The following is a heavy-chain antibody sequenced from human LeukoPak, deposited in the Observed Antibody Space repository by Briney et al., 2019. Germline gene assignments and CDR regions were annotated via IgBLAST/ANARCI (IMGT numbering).Heavy chain of an antibody. V-gene: IGHV4-61*05. J-gene: IGHJ5*02. CDR1: GGSISSTNYY. D-gene: IGHD3-3*01. Sequence: SETLSLTCTVSGGSISSTNYYWSWIRQPPGKGLEWIGYIYYSGSTNYNPSLKSRVTMSVDTSKNQFSLKLSSVTAADTAVYYCARLEGNWFDPWGQGTLVTVSS. CDR2: IYYSGST. CDR3: ARLEGNWFDP.